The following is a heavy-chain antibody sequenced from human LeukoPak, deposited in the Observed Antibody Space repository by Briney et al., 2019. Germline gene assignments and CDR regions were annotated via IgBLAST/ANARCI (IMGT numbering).Heavy chain of an antibody. CDR3: ARGVSRGVDY. Sequence: GASVKVSCKASGYTFTNYDINWVRRATGQGLEWLGWVSTDSGNSDSAQKFQGRITLTRDTSISTVFLELRNLRSDDTAVYYCARGVSRGVDYWGQGTLVTVSS. CDR2: VSTDSGNS. CDR1: GYTFTNYD. J-gene: IGHJ4*02. D-gene: IGHD3-16*01. V-gene: IGHV1-8*02.